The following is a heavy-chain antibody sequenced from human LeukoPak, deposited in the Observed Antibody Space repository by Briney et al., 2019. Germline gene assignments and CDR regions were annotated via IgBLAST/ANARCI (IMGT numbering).Heavy chain of an antibody. Sequence: ASVKVSCKVSGFTLTELSMHCVRQAPGKGLEWMGRFDPEDGETIYAQKFQGRVTMTEDTSTDTAYLELSSLRSEDTAVYYCATDPVGYCSSDSCYSVDYWGQGTLVTVSS. CDR3: ATDPVGYCSSDSCYSVDY. D-gene: IGHD2-2*01. CDR1: GFTLTELS. V-gene: IGHV1-24*01. J-gene: IGHJ4*02. CDR2: FDPEDGET.